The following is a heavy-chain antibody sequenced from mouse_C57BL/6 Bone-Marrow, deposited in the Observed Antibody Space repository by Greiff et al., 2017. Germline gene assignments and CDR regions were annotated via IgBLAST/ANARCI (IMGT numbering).Heavy chain of an antibody. CDR1: GYTFTDYY. CDR2: INPNNGGT. V-gene: IGHV1-26*01. J-gene: IGHJ1*03. D-gene: IGHD1-1*01. Sequence: EVQLQQSGPELVKPGASVKISCKASGYTFTDYYMNWVKQSHGKSLEWIGDINPNNGGTSYNQKFKGKATLTVDKSSSTAYMELRSLTSEDSAVYYCARRVPIYLLWYFDVWGTGTTVTVSS. CDR3: ARRVPIYLLWYFDV.